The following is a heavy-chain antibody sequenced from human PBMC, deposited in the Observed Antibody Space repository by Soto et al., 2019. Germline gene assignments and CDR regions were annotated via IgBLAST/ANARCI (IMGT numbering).Heavy chain of an antibody. CDR1: GFSLTPTSMG. J-gene: IGHJ4*02. V-gene: IGHV2-5*02. CDR2: IYWDDDQ. Sequence: QITLKESGPPLVRPAQTLTLTCAFSGFSLTPTSMGVAWIRQPPGKALEWLALIYWDDDQRYSPSLKDRLTISKDTSRSRVVLTISNMNPEDTGTYFCAHAGDYDLLSLDHWGPGTLVTVSS. CDR3: AHAGDYDLLSLDH. D-gene: IGHD4-17*01.